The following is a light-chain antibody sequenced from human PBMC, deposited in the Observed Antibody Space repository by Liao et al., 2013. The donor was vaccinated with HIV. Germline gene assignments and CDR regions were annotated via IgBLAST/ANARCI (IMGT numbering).Light chain of an antibody. J-gene: IGLJ3*02. CDR3: QAWDPSTRWM. V-gene: IGLV3-1*01. CDR2: QHT. CDR1: KLGDKN. Sequence: SYELTQPPSVSVSPGQTANIICSGDKLGDKNVCWYQQKPGQSPVLVMYQHTKRPSGIPERFSGSNSGNTATLTITATQAMDEADYYCQAWDPSTRWMFGGGTYLTVL.